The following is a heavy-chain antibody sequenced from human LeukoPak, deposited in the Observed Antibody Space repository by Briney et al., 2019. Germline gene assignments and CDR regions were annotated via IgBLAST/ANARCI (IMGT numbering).Heavy chain of an antibody. J-gene: IGHJ5*02. CDR3: ARENDILTGYPNNWFDP. D-gene: IGHD3-9*01. V-gene: IGHV3-48*03. CDR2: ISSSGSTI. Sequence: PGGSLRLSCAASGFTFSSYAMSWVRQAPGKGLEWVSYISSSGSTIYYADSVKGRFTNSRDNVKNSLYLQMNSLRAEDTAVYYCARENDILTGYPNNWFDPWGQGTQVIVSS. CDR1: GFTFSSYA.